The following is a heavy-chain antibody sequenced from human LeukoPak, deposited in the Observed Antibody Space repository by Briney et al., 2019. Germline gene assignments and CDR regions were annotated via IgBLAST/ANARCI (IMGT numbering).Heavy chain of an antibody. CDR2: IYYSGST. CDR3: ARVQDSGSYCDY. V-gene: IGHV4-39*01. D-gene: IGHD1-26*01. CDR1: GGSVASTGCY. J-gene: IGHJ4*02. Sequence: SETLSLTCTVSGGSVASTGCYWGWIRQPPGKGLEWIGSIYYSGSTYYNPSLKSRVTISVDTSKNQFSLKLSSVTAADTAVYYCARVQDSGSYCDYWGQGTLVTVSS.